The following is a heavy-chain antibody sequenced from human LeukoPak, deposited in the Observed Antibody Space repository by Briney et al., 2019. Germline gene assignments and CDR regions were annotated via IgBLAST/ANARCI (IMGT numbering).Heavy chain of an antibody. CDR2: INPNSGGT. V-gene: IGHV1-2*02. CDR3: AREYYDFWSGYYTRAGIDY. D-gene: IGHD3-3*01. Sequence: GASVKVSCKASGYTFTGYYMHWVRQAPGQGLEWMGWINPNSGGTNYAQKFQGRVTMTRDTSISTAYMELSRLRSDDTAVYYCAREYYDFWSGYYTRAGIDYWGQGTLVTVSS. J-gene: IGHJ4*02. CDR1: GYTFTGYY.